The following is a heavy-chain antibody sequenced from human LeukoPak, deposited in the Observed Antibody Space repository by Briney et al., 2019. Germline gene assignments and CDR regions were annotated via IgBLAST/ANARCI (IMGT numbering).Heavy chain of an antibody. CDR3: ARQRADYFYHYMDV. V-gene: IGHV4-39*01. CDR1: GGSINSGSYY. J-gene: IGHJ6*03. CDR2: IYYSGTT. Sequence: PSETLSLTCTVSGGSINSGSYYWSWIRQPPGKGLEWLGNIYYSGTTFYTSSLKSRVTISTDMSKNQFSLRLTSVTAADTAVYYCARQRADYFYHYMDVWGKGTTVIVSS.